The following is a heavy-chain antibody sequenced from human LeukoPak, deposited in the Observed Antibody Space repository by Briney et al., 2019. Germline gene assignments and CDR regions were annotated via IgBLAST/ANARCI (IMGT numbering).Heavy chain of an antibody. Sequence: SVKVSCKASGGTFSSYAISWVRQAPGQRLEWMGGIIPIFGTANYAQKFQGRVTITTDESTSTAYMELSSLRSEDTAVYYCAIDSGRYCSSTSCPFDYWGQGTLVTVSS. D-gene: IGHD2-2*01. CDR3: AIDSGRYCSSTSCPFDY. J-gene: IGHJ4*02. V-gene: IGHV1-69*05. CDR1: GGTFSSYA. CDR2: IIPIFGTA.